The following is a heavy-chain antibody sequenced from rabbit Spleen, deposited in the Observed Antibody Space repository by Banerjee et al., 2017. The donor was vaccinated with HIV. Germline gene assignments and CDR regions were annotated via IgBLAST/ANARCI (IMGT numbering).Heavy chain of an antibody. CDR2: IDTDSSGSS. V-gene: IGHV1S40*01. CDR1: GFSFSSSYW. J-gene: IGHJ4*01. D-gene: IGHD8-1*01. Sequence: QSLEESGGDLVKPGASLTLTCTASGFSFSSSYWPCWVRQAPGKGLEWIACIDTDSSGSSYYANWAKGRFTISKTSSTTVTLQMTSLTAADTATYFCARDSAGGSISFNLWGPGTLVTVS. CDR3: ARDSAGGSISFNL.